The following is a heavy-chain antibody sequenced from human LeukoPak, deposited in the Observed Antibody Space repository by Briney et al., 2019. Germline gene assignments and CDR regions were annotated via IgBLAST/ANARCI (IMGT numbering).Heavy chain of an antibody. CDR3: AKSLLKHSYYMDV. Sequence: PGGSLRLSCAASGFTFSISAITWIRQAPGRGLEWVSTISGSGTSTYYADSVKGRFTISRDNSRNTLHLQMSSLRAEDAAVYFCAKSLLKHSYYMDVWGKGTTVTVSS. CDR1: GFTFSISA. V-gene: IGHV3-23*01. J-gene: IGHJ6*03. CDR2: ISGSGTST. D-gene: IGHD2-21*01.